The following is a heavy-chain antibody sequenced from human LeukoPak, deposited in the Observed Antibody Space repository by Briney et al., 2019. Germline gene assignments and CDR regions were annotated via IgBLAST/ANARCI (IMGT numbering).Heavy chain of an antibody. CDR2: IWYDGSNK. CDR1: EFTFSSYW. CDR3: ARDYGSGMDC. V-gene: IGHV3-33*08. D-gene: IGHD3-3*01. J-gene: IGHJ4*02. Sequence: GGSLRLSCAASEFTFSSYWMHWVRQAPGKGLEWVAIIWYDGSNKYYADSVKGRFTISRDNSKNTLYLQMNSLKGDDTAVYYCARDYGSGMDCWGQGTQVTVSS.